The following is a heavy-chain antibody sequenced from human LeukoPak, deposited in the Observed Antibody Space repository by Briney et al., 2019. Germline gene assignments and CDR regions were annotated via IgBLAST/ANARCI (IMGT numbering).Heavy chain of an antibody. D-gene: IGHD3-16*02. J-gene: IGHJ4*02. CDR1: GFTFSSYS. CDR2: ISSSSYI. Sequence: GGSLRLSCAASGFTFSSYSMNWVRQAPGKGLEWVSSISSSSYIYYADSVKGRFTISRDNAKNSLYLQMNSLRAEDTAVYYCARDRDYDYVWGSYRFPYYFDYWGQGTLVTVSS. CDR3: ARDRDYDYVWGSYRFPYYFDY. V-gene: IGHV3-21*01.